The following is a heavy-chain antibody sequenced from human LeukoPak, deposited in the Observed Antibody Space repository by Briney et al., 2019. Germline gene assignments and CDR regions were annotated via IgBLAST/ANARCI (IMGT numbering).Heavy chain of an antibody. CDR3: ARDYYGSKSSSFDP. D-gene: IGHD3-10*01. CDR1: GYTFTSYD. Sequence: ASVKVSCKASGYTFTSYDINWVRQATGQGLEWLGWMNPNSGNTGYAQNFQGRVTMTRYTSIDTAYMELTSLRYEDTAAYYCARDYYGSKSSSFDPWGQGTLVTVSS. V-gene: IGHV1-8*01. CDR2: MNPNSGNT. J-gene: IGHJ5*02.